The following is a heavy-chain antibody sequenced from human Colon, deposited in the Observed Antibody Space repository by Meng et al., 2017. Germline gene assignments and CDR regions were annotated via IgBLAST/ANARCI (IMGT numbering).Heavy chain of an antibody. Sequence: GESLKISCASSEFTFSSYEMNWVRQAPGKGLEWVSYISSSGSTIYYADSVQGRFTISRDNAKNSLYLQMNSLSAEDTAVYYCAREDGSYFSSFAFDIWGQGTMVTVSS. D-gene: IGHD1-26*01. CDR2: ISSSGSTI. V-gene: IGHV3-48*03. CDR3: AREDGSYFSSFAFDI. CDR1: EFTFSSYE. J-gene: IGHJ3*02.